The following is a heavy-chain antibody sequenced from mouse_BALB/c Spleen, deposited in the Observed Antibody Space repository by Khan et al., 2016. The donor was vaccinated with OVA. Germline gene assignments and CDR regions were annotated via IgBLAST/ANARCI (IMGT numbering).Heavy chain of an antibody. CDR2: ISNGGGST. V-gene: IGHV5-12-2*01. J-gene: IGHJ2*01. CDR1: GFTFSSYT. CDR3: ARQGLYGNSRFDY. D-gene: IGHD2-1*01. Sequence: EVQLVESGGHLLQPGGSLKLSCAASGFTFSSYTMSWVRQTPEKRLEWVAYISNGGGSTYYPDTVKGRFTISRDNAKNTLYLQMSSLKSEDTAMYYCARQGLYGNSRFDYWGQGTTLTVSS.